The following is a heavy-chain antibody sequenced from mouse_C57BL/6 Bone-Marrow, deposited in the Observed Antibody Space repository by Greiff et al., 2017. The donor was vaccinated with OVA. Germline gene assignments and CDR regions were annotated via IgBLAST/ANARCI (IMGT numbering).Heavy chain of an antibody. CDR3: ARNYGGDY. CDR1: GYTFTSYW. CDR2: IDPSDSET. D-gene: IGHD1-1*01. Sequence: HVQLQQPGAELVRPGSSVKLSCKASGYTFTSYWMHWVKQRPIQGLEWIGNIDPSDSETHYNQKFKDKATLTVDKSSSTAYMQLSSLTAEDSAVYYCARNYGGDYWGQGTTLTVSS. V-gene: IGHV1-52*01. J-gene: IGHJ2*01.